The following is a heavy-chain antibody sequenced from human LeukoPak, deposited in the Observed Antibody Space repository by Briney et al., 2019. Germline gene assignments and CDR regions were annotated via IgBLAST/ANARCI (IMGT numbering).Heavy chain of an antibody. J-gene: IGHJ4*02. Sequence: AGGSLRLSCAASGFTFSGFWMSRVRQAPGKGLEWVANIKVDGSEKNYVDSVRGRFTISRGNAKNSLYLQMNSLRAEDTAVYYCTRNGRSLDYWGQGTLVTVSS. CDR3: TRNGRSLDY. CDR1: GFTFSGFW. CDR2: IKVDGSEK. D-gene: IGHD2-15*01. V-gene: IGHV3-7*01.